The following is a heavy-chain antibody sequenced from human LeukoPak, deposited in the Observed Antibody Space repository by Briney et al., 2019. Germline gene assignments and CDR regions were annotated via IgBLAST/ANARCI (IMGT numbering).Heavy chain of an antibody. D-gene: IGHD2-21*02. J-gene: IGHJ3*02. CDR1: GGSFSGYY. CDR2: INHSGST. V-gene: IGHV4-34*01. CDR3: ARGPISGCGGDCGVAFDI. Sequence: PSETLFLTCAVYGGSFSGYYWSWIRQPPGKGLEWIGEINHSGSTNYNPPLKSRVTISVDTSKNQFSLKLSSVTAADTAVYYCARGPISGCGGDCGVAFDIWGQGTMVTVSS.